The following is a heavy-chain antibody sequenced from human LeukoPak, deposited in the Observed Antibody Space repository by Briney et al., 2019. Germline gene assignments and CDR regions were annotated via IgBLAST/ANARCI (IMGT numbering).Heavy chain of an antibody. J-gene: IGHJ4*02. CDR2: ICSNGGSK. D-gene: IGHD2-15*01. Sequence: GGTLRLSCAASGFTFSSYAMHWVRQAPGKGLEYVSAICSNGGSKYYPNFVKGIFTISKDNSKSTLYLQMGSPGAEDMAVYYCATWGSYCSGGGCRANFDYWGQGTLVTVSS. V-gene: IGHV3-64*01. CDR3: ATWGSYCSGGGCRANFDY. CDR1: GFTFSSYA.